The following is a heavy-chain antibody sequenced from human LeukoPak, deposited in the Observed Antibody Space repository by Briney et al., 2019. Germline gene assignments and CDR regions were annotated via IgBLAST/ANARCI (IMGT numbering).Heavy chain of an antibody. Sequence: GGSLRLSCAASGFTFSSYGMHWVRQAPGKGLEWVAVIWYDGSNKYYADSVRGRFTISRDNSKNTLYLQMNGLRAEDTAVYYCARVLGDYYDSSGFDYWGQGTLVTVSS. D-gene: IGHD3-22*01. CDR2: IWYDGSNK. CDR3: ARVLGDYYDSSGFDY. V-gene: IGHV3-33*01. J-gene: IGHJ4*02. CDR1: GFTFSSYG.